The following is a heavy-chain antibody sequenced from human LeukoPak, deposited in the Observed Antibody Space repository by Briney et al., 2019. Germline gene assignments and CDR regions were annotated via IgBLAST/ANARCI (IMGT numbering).Heavy chain of an antibody. J-gene: IGHJ5*02. D-gene: IGHD6-25*01. Sequence: NPGGSLRLSCAASGFTFSDYYMSWIRQPAGKGLEWIGRINTSGNSNYNPSLRSRVTMSVDTSKNQFSLNLSSVTAADTAVYYCAREGGGPRWLDPWGQGTLVTVSS. CDR1: GFTFSDYY. CDR3: AREGGGPRWLDP. V-gene: IGHV4-4*07. CDR2: INTSGNS.